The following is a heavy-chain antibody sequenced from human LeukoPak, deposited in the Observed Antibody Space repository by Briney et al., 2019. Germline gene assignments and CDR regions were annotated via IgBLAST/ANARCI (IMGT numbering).Heavy chain of an antibody. CDR3: ARVGGYCTTTSCSYGMDV. CDR2: INPYSGDT. J-gene: IGHJ6*02. Sequence: ASVKVSCKASGYCFTDYYLHGVRQAPGQGLEWMGWINPYSGDTNYARKSQGRVTMTRDKSISTAYMELSRLRSDDAAVFYCARVGGYCTTTSCSYGMDVWGQGTTVTVSS. CDR1: GYCFTDYY. D-gene: IGHD2-2*01. V-gene: IGHV1-2*02.